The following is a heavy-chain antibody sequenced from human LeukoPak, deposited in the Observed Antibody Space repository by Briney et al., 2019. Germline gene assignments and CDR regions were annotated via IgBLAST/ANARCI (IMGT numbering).Heavy chain of an antibody. D-gene: IGHD2-2*01. Sequence: GGSLRLSCAASGFTFSSYGMNWVRQAPGKGLEWVAVIWYGESNKYYADSVKGRFTISRDNSKNTLYLQMNSLRAEDTAVYYCAKGATSCSSTSCPDAFDIWGQGTMVTVSS. CDR1: GFTFSSYG. V-gene: IGHV3-30*02. CDR3: AKGATSCSSTSCPDAFDI. CDR2: IWYGESNK. J-gene: IGHJ3*02.